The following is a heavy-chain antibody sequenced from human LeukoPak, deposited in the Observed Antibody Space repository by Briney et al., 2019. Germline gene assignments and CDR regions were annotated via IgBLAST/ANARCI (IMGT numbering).Heavy chain of an antibody. J-gene: IGHJ4*02. CDR3: ARDRETGIAVAGMGCDY. D-gene: IGHD6-19*01. CDR2: IWYDGSNK. CDR1: GFTFSSFA. Sequence: GAPRLSSTASGFTFSSFAMHRVLXAPGKGVEWVAVIWYDGSNKYYPDSVKGRFTVSRDNSKNTMYLQMHSLGAEERAVYYCARDRETGIAVAGMGCDYWGQGTLVTVSS. V-gene: IGHV3-33*08.